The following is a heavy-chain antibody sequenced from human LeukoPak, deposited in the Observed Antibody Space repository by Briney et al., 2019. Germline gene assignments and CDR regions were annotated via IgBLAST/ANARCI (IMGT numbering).Heavy chain of an antibody. Sequence: SETLSLTCAVYGGSFSGYYWSWIRQPPGKGLEWIGEINHSGSTNYNPSLKSRVTISVDTSKNQFSLKLSSVIAADTAVYYCARGVGQGYYYYGMDVWGQGATVTVSS. CDR1: GGSFSGYY. V-gene: IGHV4-34*01. CDR2: INHSGST. J-gene: IGHJ6*02. D-gene: IGHD1-26*01. CDR3: ARGVGQGYYYYGMDV.